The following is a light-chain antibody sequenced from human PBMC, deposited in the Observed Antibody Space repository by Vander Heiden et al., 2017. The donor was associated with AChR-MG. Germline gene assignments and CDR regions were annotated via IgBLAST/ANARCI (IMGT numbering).Light chain of an antibody. CDR2: GNR. J-gene: IGLJ2*01. CDR3: QSYDSSLSGPVV. V-gene: IGLV1-40*01. CDR1: SSNIGAGYD. Sequence: QSVLTHPPSVSGAPGQRVTISCTGSSSNIGAGYDVHWYQQLPGTAPKLLIYGNRNRPSGVPGRFSGSKSGTSTSLAITGLQAEDEADYYCQSYDSSLSGPVVFGGGTKLTVL.